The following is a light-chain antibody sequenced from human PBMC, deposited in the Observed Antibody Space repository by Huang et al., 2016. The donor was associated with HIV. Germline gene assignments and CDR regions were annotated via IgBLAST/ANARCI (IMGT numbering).Light chain of an antibody. V-gene: IGKV1-39*01. Sequence: IQLTQSPTSLSASVGDRVTIACRASQAIGTYLNWFQQKPGRAPKLLISGVSSLHTGIPSRVIGSGSGTEFTLTIRGLQFDDFATYFCQQSYSALITFGQGTRLETK. J-gene: IGKJ5*01. CDR1: QAIGTY. CDR3: QQSYSALIT. CDR2: GVS.